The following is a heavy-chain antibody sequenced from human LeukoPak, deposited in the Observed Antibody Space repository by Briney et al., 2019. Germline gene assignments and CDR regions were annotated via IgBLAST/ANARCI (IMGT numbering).Heavy chain of an antibody. V-gene: IGHV3-23*01. D-gene: IGHD3-10*01. CDR3: AKDDAGFGEDFDS. CDR1: GSPFRNYS. J-gene: IGHJ4*02. Sequence: GGSLRLSCTTSGSPFRNYSMNWVRQAPGRGLQWVSAISASGRTTKYADPVKGRFTISRDNSRNTLYLHIDSLRPDDTALYFCAKDDAGFGEDFDSWGQGTLVIVSS. CDR2: ISASGRTT.